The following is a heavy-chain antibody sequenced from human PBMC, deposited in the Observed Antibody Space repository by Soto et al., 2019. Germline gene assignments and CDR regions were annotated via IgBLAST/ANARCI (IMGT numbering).Heavy chain of an antibody. CDR3: ARGSGIVALPGELEDVKYDY. CDR1: GQSFSGHS. J-gene: IGHJ4*02. V-gene: IGHV4-34*01. D-gene: IGHD1-1*01. CDR2: INESGST. Sequence: QVQLQQWGAGLVKPSETPSLSCAVYGQSFSGHSWAWIRQPPGKGLEWIGEINESGSTYYNPSLKSRVTISTDTSKNQFSLKLSSVSAADTAAYFCARGSGIVALPGELEDVKYDYWGQGTLVNVSS.